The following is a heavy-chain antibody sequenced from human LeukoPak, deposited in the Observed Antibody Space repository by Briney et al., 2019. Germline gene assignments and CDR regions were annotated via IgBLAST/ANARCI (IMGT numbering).Heavy chain of an antibody. CDR2: ISYDGSNK. Sequence: QPGGSLRLSCAASGFTFSSYAMHWVRQAPGKGLEWVAVISYDGSNKYYADSVKGRFTISRDNSKNTLYLQMNSLRAEDTAVYYCAKGFPGAAAGPYFDYWGQGTLVTVSS. D-gene: IGHD6-13*01. J-gene: IGHJ4*02. CDR1: GFTFSSYA. CDR3: AKGFPGAAAGPYFDY. V-gene: IGHV3-30-3*01.